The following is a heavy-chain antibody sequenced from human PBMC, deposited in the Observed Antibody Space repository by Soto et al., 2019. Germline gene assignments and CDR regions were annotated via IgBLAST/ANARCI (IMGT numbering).Heavy chain of an antibody. CDR3: AKETGYRYGYAAYYYYGMDV. V-gene: IGHV3-30*18. Sequence: QVQLVESGGGVVQPGRSLRLSCAASGFTFSSYGMHWVRQAPGKGLEWVAVISYDGSNKYYADSVKGRFTISRDNSKDVLYLQMNSLRAEDTALYSCAKETGYRYGYAAYYYYGMDVWGQGTTVTVSS. D-gene: IGHD5-18*01. CDR1: GFTFSSYG. J-gene: IGHJ6*02. CDR2: ISYDGSNK.